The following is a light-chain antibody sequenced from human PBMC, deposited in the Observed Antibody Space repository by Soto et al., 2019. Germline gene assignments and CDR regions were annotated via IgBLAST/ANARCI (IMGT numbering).Light chain of an antibody. CDR2: DVS. J-gene: IGLJ1*01. Sequence: QSVLTQPASVSGSPGQSIAISCTGTSSDVGGYNYVSWYQQHPGKAPKLMIYDVSNRPSGVSNRFSGSKSGNTASLTISGLQADDEAVYYCSSYTSSSTRVFGTGTKVTVL. V-gene: IGLV2-14*01. CDR1: SSDVGGYNY. CDR3: SSYTSSSTRV.